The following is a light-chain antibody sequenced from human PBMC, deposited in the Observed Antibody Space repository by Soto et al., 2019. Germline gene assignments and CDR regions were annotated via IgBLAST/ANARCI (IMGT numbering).Light chain of an antibody. CDR2: SND. CDR1: SSNIGSNT. V-gene: IGLV1-44*01. Sequence: QAVVTQAPSASGTPGQRVTISCSGSSSNIGSNTVSWYQQVPGTAPKLLIYSNDQRPSGVPDRFSGSKSGTSASLAIGGLKSEDEADYYCAAWDDSLNGWVFGGGTKVTVL. J-gene: IGLJ3*02. CDR3: AAWDDSLNGWV.